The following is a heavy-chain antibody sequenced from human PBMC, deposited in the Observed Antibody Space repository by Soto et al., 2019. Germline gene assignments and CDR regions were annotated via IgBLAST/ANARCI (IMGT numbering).Heavy chain of an antibody. V-gene: IGHV1-18*01. CDR2: ISAYNGNT. CDR3: ARGGGTYYDILTGHVDYYYMDV. CDR1: GYTFTSYG. Sequence: QVQLVQSGAEVKKPGASVKVSCKASGYTFTSYGISWVRQAPGQGLEWMGWISAYNGNTNYAQKLQGRVTMTTDTSTSTAFMELRSLRSDDTAVYYCARGGGTYYDILTGHVDYYYMDVWGKGTTVTVSS. J-gene: IGHJ6*03. D-gene: IGHD3-9*01.